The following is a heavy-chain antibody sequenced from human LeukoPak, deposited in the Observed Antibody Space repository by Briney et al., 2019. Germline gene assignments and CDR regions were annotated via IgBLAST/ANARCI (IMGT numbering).Heavy chain of an antibody. CDR3: ARETSGSLDY. CDR2: ISSSGSTI. V-gene: IGHV3-48*03. D-gene: IGHD1-26*01. J-gene: IGHJ4*02. Sequence: GGSLRLSCAASGFTFSTYEMNRVRQAPGKGLEWVSYISSSGSTIYYADSVKGRFTISRDNAKNSLYLQMNSLRAEDTAVYYCARETSGSLDYWGQGTLVTVSS. CDR1: GFTFSTYE.